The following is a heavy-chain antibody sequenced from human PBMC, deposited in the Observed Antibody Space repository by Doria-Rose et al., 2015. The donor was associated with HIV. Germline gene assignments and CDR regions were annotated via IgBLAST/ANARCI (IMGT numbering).Heavy chain of an antibody. CDR1: GGSISSGGYS. CDR3: ARDGSGSSPALL. J-gene: IGHJ4*02. V-gene: IGHV4-31*03. CDR2: IYYSGST. D-gene: IGHD6-6*01. Sequence: QVQLQESGPGLVKPSQTLSLTCTVSGGSISSGGYSWSRGRQHPGKGPEWIGYIYYSGSTYYNPSLKSRVIISVDTSKNQFSLKLSSVTAADTAVYYCARDGSGSSPALLWGQGTLVTVSS.